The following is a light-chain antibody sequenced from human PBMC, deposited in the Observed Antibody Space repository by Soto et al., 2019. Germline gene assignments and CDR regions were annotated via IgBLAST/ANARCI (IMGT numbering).Light chain of an antibody. CDR3: QQYGSSPIT. CDR2: SAS. CDR1: QRVGIN. V-gene: IGKV3-20*01. Sequence: EIVMTPSPATLSVSPGETATLSCRASQRVGINLAWYQQKPGQAPRLLIYSASTRASGIPDRFSGSGSATDFTLTISRLEPEDFALYYCQQYGSSPITFGQGTRLEI. J-gene: IGKJ5*01.